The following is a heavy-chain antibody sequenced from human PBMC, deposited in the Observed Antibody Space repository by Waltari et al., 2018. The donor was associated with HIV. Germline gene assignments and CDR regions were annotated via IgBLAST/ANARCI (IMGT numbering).Heavy chain of an antibody. D-gene: IGHD3-3*01. CDR2: IYTSGST. CDR1: GGSISSGSYY. V-gene: IGHV4-61*02. Sequence: QVQLQESGPGLVKPSQTLSLTCTVSGGSISSGSYYWSWIRQPAGKGLEWIGRIYTSGSTNYNPSLKSRVTISVDTSKNQFSLKLSSVTAADTAVYYCAGQYYDFWSAPEDYWGQGTLVTVSS. CDR3: AGQYYDFWSAPEDY. J-gene: IGHJ4*02.